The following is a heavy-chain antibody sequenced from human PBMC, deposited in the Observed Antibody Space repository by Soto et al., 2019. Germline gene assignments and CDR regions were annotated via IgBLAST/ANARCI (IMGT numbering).Heavy chain of an antibody. CDR3: ARDPTYYDFWSGLPNYYYYGMDV. D-gene: IGHD3-3*01. Sequence: VASVKVSCKASGYTFTSYGISWVRQAPGQGLEWMGWISAYNGNTNYAQKLQGRVTMTTDTSTSTAYMELRSLRSDDTAVYYCARDPTYYDFWSGLPNYYYYGMDVWGQGTTVTVSS. CDR1: GYTFTSYG. J-gene: IGHJ6*02. V-gene: IGHV1-18*04. CDR2: ISAYNGNT.